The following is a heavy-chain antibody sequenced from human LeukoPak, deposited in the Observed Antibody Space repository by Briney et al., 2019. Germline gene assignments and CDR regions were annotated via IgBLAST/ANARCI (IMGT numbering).Heavy chain of an antibody. D-gene: IGHD3-10*01. CDR1: GFVFSHYT. CDR2: INGSGDVT. CDR3: AKSDCGSDGCKLLNY. V-gene: IGHV3-23*01. Sequence: PGGSLRLSCAVSGFVFSHYTMTWVRQGPGTGLEWVSSINGSGDVTLYADSVMGRFTISRDNAKNTVSLQMNNLRAEDTAVYYCAKSDCGSDGCKLLNYWGQGTLVTASS. J-gene: IGHJ4*02.